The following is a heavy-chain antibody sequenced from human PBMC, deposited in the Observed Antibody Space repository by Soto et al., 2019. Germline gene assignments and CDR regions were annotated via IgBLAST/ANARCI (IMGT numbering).Heavy chain of an antibody. CDR1: GYSFTSYW. CDR3: FTGGVYGDSAGTALLDY. J-gene: IGHJ4*02. CDR2: IYPGDSDT. V-gene: IGHV5-51*01. Sequence: GESLTISCKGSGYSFTSYWIGWVRQMPGKGLEWMGIIYPGDSDTRYSPSFQGQVSFSADKSISTAYLQWSSLKASDTAMYYCFTGGVYGDSAGTALLDYWGQGTLVTVSS. D-gene: IGHD4-17*01.